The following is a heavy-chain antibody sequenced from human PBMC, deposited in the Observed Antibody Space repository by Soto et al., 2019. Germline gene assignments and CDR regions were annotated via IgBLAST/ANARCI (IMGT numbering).Heavy chain of an antibody. CDR2: IFYSGST. Sequence: PSETLSLTCAVSGGSISSGTYYFSWIRQLPGKGLEWIGYIFYSGSTYYNPSLKSRVTISVDTSKNHFSLKLSSVAAADTDVYYCATHPGIAAPFDSWGQGTLVTVS. J-gene: IGHJ4*02. CDR3: ATHPGIAAPFDS. D-gene: IGHD6-13*01. V-gene: IGHV4-31*11. CDR1: GGSISSGTYY.